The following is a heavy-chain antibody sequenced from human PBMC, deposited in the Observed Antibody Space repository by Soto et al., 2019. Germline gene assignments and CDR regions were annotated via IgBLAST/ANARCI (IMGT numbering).Heavy chain of an antibody. J-gene: IGHJ3*02. D-gene: IGHD3-10*01. Sequence: GGSLRLSCAASGFTFSSFAMTWVRQVPGKGLEWVSAISGSGGSTYYADSVKGRFTISRDNSKNTLYLQMNSLRAEDTAVYYCAKETSMWFGELLDFWGDAFDIWGQGTMVTVSS. CDR2: ISGSGGST. CDR1: GFTFSSFA. CDR3: AKETSMWFGELLDFWGDAFDI. V-gene: IGHV3-23*01.